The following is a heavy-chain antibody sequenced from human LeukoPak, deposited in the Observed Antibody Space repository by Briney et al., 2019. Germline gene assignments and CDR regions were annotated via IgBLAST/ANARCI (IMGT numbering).Heavy chain of an antibody. Sequence: ASVKVSCKASGYTFTSYDINWLRQATGQGLEWMGWMNPNSGNTAYAQKFRGRVTMTRSTSITTAYMEPSSLTSEDTAVYYCARGPPKDFGSGSSWFDPWGQGALVTVSS. CDR1: GYTFTSYD. V-gene: IGHV1-8*01. CDR2: MNPNSGNT. D-gene: IGHD3-10*01. CDR3: ARGPPKDFGSGSSWFDP. J-gene: IGHJ5*02.